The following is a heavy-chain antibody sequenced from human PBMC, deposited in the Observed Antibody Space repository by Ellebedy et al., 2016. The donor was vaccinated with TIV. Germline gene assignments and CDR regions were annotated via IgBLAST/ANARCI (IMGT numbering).Heavy chain of an antibody. V-gene: IGHV3-9*01. CDR1: GFTFDDYA. Sequence: GGSLRLXCAASGFTFDDYAMHWVRQAPGKGLEWVSGISWNSGSIGYADSVKGRFTISRDNAKNSLYLQMNSLRAEDTALYYCAARQDDYGDLLGLWYWGQGTLVTVSS. D-gene: IGHD4-17*01. J-gene: IGHJ4*02. CDR3: AARQDDYGDLLGLWY. CDR2: ISWNSGSI.